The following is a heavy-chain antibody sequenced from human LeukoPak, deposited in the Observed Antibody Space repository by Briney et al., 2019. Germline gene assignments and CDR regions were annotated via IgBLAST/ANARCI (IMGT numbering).Heavy chain of an antibody. Sequence: PSETLSLTCTVSGGSISNYYWNWIRQPPGKGLDWIGYIYYSGSTKYNPSLKSRVTISVDTSKNQFSLRLSSVTGADTAVYYCARGGFLDPFDPWGQGTLVTVSS. CDR3: ARGGFLDPFDP. D-gene: IGHD1-1*01. J-gene: IGHJ5*02. CDR1: GGSISNYY. V-gene: IGHV4-59*01. CDR2: IYYSGST.